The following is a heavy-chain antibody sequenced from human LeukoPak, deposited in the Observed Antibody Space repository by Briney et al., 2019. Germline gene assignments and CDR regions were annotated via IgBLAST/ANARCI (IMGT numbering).Heavy chain of an antibody. J-gene: IGHJ4*02. D-gene: IGHD3-22*01. CDR3: ARVAYYYDSSGYYDY. CDR1: GGSISSSSYY. V-gene: IGHV4-39*07. CDR2: IYHSGNT. Sequence: SETLSLTCTVSGGSISSSSYYRGWIRQPPGKGLEWIGSIYHSGNTYYNTSLKSRVTISVDTSKNQFSLKLSSVTAADTAVYYCARVAYYYDSSGYYDYWGQGTLVTVSS.